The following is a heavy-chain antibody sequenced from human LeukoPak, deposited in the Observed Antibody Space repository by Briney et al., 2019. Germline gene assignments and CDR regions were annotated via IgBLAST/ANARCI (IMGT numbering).Heavy chain of an antibody. CDR1: GFTFSSYA. CDR2: ISGSGGST. D-gene: IGHD2-2*01. CDR3: ARSLGYCSSTLSCYYAMDV. V-gene: IGHV3-23*01. J-gene: IGHJ6*02. Sequence: PGGSLRLSCAASGFTFSSYAMSWGRQAPGKGLEWVSAISGSGGSTLYTDSVKGRFTISRDNSKNTLYLQMSSLRAEDTAVYYCARSLGYCSSTLSCYYAMDVWGQGTTVTVSS.